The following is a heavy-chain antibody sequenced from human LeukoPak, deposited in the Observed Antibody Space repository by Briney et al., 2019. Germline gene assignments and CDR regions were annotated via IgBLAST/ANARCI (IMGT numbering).Heavy chain of an antibody. CDR2: IKEDGRQA. D-gene: IGHD4-23*01. CDR3: AREWYDYGGDSEGY. CDR1: GSTFNGHW. Sequence: GGSLRLSCVGSGSTFNGHWLTWVRQAPGRGLEWVASIKEDGRQAYYMDSVKDRFTISRDNSRKSLYLQMNSLRIEDTAVYYCAREWYDYGGDSEGYWGQGTLVSVSS. J-gene: IGHJ4*02. V-gene: IGHV3-7*01.